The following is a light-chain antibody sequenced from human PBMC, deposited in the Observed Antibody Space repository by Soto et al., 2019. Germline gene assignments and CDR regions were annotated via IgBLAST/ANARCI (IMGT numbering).Light chain of an antibody. CDR1: QSVSSD. CDR2: EAS. V-gene: IGKV3-15*01. CDR3: QHYNSWPFN. J-gene: IGKJ3*01. Sequence: IVMTQSPATLSVSPGERATLSCRASQSVSSDVAWYQQKPGQAPRLLISEASIRATGIAARFSGSGSGTEFSLTISSLQSEDSEVYWCQHYNSWPFNFGPGTKVEFK.